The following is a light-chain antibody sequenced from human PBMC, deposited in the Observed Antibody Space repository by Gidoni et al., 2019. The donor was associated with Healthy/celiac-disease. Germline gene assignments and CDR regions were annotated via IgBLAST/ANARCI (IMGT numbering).Light chain of an antibody. Sequence: EIVLTQSPATLSLSPGERATLSCRASQSVSSYLAWYQQKPGQAPRRLIYDASNRATGIPARFSGSGSGTDFTLTISSLEPEDFAVYYCQQRSNWPPFTFGPXTKVDIK. V-gene: IGKV3-11*01. CDR1: QSVSSY. CDR2: DAS. CDR3: QQRSNWPPFT. J-gene: IGKJ3*01.